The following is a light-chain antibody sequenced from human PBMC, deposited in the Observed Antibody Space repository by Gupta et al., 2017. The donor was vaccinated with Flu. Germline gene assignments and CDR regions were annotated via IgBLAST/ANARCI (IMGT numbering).Light chain of an antibody. CDR3: CSFAGRYTFYV. J-gene: IGLJ1*01. CDR1: SSDVGGYNY. CDR2: EVS. Sequence: QSALTQPRSVSGSPGQSVPISCTGTSSDVGGYNYVSWYQQHPGKAPKLMIYEVSKRPSGVPDRFSGSKSGNTASLTISGLQAEDEADYYCCSFAGRYTFYVFGTGTKVTVL. V-gene: IGLV2-11*01.